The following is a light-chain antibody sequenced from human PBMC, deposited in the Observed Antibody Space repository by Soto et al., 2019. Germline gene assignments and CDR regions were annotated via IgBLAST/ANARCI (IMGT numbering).Light chain of an antibody. J-gene: IGLJ3*02. CDR1: SGHSSYA. CDR2: FNSDGSH. Sequence: QSALTQSPSASASLGASVKLTCTLSSGHSSYAIAWHQQQPEKGPRYLMKFNSDGSHSKGDGIPDRFSGSSSGAERYLTISRLQSEDEADYYCQTWDSGIWVFGGGTKLTVL. V-gene: IGLV4-69*01. CDR3: QTWDSGIWV.